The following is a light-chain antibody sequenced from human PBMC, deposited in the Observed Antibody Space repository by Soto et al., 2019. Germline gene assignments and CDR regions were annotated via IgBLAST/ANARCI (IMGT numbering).Light chain of an antibody. V-gene: IGKV2-24*01. CDR2: KIS. Sequence: DIVLTQPPLSSPVTLGQPASISCRSSPSLLHSDGETSLSWLQQRPGQPPRLLLYKISNRFSGVPDRFSGSGAGTDFSLKSSRVEAEDVGIYYCMQATEYPPYTFGQGTKLEIK. CDR3: MQATEYPPYT. J-gene: IGKJ2*01. CDR1: PSLLHSDGETS.